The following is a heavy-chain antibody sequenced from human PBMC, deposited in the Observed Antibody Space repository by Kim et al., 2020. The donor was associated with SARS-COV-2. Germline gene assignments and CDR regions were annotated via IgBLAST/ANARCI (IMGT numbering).Heavy chain of an antibody. V-gene: IGHV3-7*01. J-gene: IGHJ4*01. CDR2: IKQDGSDR. CDR3: ARGGSDYWSGYYNYFD. CDR1: GFSFSNYW. Sequence: GGSLRLSCKASGFSFSNYWMNWVRQAPGKGLEWVANIKQDGSDRNYVGAVKGRFSISRDNTNNSVILQMNSLRAEDTAVYYCARGGSDYWSGYYNYFD. D-gene: IGHD3-3*01.